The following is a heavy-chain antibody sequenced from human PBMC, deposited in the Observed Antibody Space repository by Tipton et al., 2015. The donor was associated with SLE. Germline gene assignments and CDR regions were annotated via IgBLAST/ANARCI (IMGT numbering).Heavy chain of an antibody. J-gene: IGHJ5*02. CDR3: SRDLREAVRFRESQIYDWFDP. CDR2: IYNSGST. Sequence: TLSLTCTVSGGSISSYYWSWIRQPAGQGLEWIGRIYNSGSTNYNPSLKTRVTMSVDTSKNQFSLKLSSVTAADTAVYYWSRDLREAVRFRESQIYDWFDPWGQGTLVTVSS. CDR1: GGSISSYY. D-gene: IGHD3-10*01. V-gene: IGHV4-4*07.